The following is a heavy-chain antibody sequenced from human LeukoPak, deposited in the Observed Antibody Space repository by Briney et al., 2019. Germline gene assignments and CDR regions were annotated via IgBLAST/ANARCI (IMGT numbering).Heavy chain of an antibody. CDR1: GGSLISYY. CDR3: ARDCGSTSSPLDAFDI. CDR2: IYSSGST. D-gene: IGHD2-2*01. V-gene: IGHV4-4*08. Sequence: SETLSLTCTVSGGSLISYYWNWIRQPPGKGLEWIGYIYSSGSTKYNPSLKSRVTISVDTSKNQFSLRLTPVTAADTAVYYCARDCGSTSSPLDAFDIWGQGTMVTVSS. J-gene: IGHJ3*02.